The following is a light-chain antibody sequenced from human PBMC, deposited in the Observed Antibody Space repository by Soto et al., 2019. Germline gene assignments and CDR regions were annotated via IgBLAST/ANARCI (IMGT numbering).Light chain of an antibody. V-gene: IGLV1-47*01. Sequence: QYVLTQPPSASGTPGQRVTISCSGSTSNIGSNYVFWYLQLPGTAPKLFIYRSDQRPSGVPERISASKSGTSASLVISGLRSEDEADYYCAAWDDSLSGYVFGTGTKLTVL. CDR2: RSD. J-gene: IGLJ1*01. CDR3: AAWDDSLSGYV. CDR1: TSNIGSNY.